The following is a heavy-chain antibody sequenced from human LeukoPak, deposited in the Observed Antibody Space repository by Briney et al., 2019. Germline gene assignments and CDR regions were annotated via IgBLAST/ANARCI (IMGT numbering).Heavy chain of an antibody. CDR2: IYYSGST. J-gene: IGHJ4*02. V-gene: IGHV4-39*07. D-gene: IGHD1-26*01. Sequence: SETLSLTCTVSGGSISSSSYYWGWIRQPPGKGLEWIGSIYYSGSTYYNPSLKSRVTISVDTSKNQFSLKLSSVTAADTAVYYCARGDSGSYPFDYWGQGTMVTVSS. CDR3: ARGDSGSYPFDY. CDR1: GGSISSSSYY.